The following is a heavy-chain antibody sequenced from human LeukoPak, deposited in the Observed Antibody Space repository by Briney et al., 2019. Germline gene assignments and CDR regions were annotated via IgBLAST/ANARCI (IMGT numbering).Heavy chain of an antibody. CDR1: GGSISSGGYY. CDR2: TYYSGST. D-gene: IGHD4-23*01. CDR3: ARGRTTVVTRAFDI. V-gene: IGHV4-31*03. Sequence: SQTLSLTCTVSGGSISSGGYYWSWIRQHPGKGLEWIGYTYYSGSTYYNPSLKSRVTISVDTSKNQFSLKLSSVTAADTAVYYCARGRTTVVTRAFDIWGQGTMVTVSS. J-gene: IGHJ3*02.